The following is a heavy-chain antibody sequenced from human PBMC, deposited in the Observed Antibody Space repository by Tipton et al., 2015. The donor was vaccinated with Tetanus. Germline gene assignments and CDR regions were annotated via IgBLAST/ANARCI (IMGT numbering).Heavy chain of an antibody. CDR2: IYPADSNT. V-gene: IGHV5-51*01. CDR1: GYNFTIYY. CDR3: ARRRTTTALANFFDS. J-gene: IGHJ4*02. D-gene: IGHD1-1*01. Sequence: QLVQSGAEVKKPGESLQISCKGSGYNFTIYYIGWVRQMPGKGLEWMGIIYPADSNTIYSPSFQGQVTISADRSTNTAYLQWNSLQASDTATYYCARRRTTTALANFFDSWGQGTQVTVPS.